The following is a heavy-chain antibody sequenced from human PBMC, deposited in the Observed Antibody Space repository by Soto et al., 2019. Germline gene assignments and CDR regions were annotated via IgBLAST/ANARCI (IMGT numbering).Heavy chain of an antibody. V-gene: IGHV1-46*01. CDR1: GYTFTSYY. J-gene: IGHJ4*02. CDR2: INPSKST. CDR3: ARVPSP. Sequence: ASVKVFCKASGYTFTSYYMHWVRQAPGQGLEWMGIINPSKSTTYAQKFQGRVTMTRDTSTSTVYMELSCLSSEDTAVYYCARVPSPWGQGPLVTVSS.